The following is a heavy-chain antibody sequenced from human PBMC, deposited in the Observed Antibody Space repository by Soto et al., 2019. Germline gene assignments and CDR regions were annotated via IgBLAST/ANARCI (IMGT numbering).Heavy chain of an antibody. D-gene: IGHD4-17*01. CDR2: IRSKTYGGTT. Sequence: GGSLRLSCTASGFTFGDYAMSWFRQAPGKGMEWVGFIRSKTYGGTTEYAASVKGRFTISRDDYKSIAYLQMNSLKNEDTALYYCARDGPEYYYGDYKYYVDYGGQGTVVTVPS. CDR1: GFTFGDYA. J-gene: IGHJ4*02. CDR3: ARDGPEYYYGDYKYYVDY. V-gene: IGHV3-49*03.